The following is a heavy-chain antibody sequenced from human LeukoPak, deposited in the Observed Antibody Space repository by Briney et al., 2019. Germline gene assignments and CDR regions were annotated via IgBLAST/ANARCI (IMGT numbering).Heavy chain of an antibody. CDR2: IIPILGIA. CDR3: AREFGDYTVHDAFDI. J-gene: IGHJ3*02. D-gene: IGHD4-17*01. V-gene: IGHV1-69*04. CDR1: GGTFSSYA. Sequence: SVKVSCKASGGTFSSYAIGWVRQAPGQGLEWMGRIIPILGIAKYAQKFQGRVTITAEKSTSTAYMELSSLRSEDTAVYYCAREFGDYTVHDAFDIWGQGTMVTVSS.